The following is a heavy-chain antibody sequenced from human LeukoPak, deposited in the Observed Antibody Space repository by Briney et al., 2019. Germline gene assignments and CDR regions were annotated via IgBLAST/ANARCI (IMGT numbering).Heavy chain of an antibody. CDR3: ARGLSGPYYYYYMDV. D-gene: IGHD2-15*01. J-gene: IGHJ6*03. V-gene: IGHV1-2*02. CDR2: INPNSGGT. CDR1: GYTFTDYY. Sequence: ASVKVSCKASGYTFTDYYMHWVRQAPGQGLEWMGWINPNSGGTNYAQKFQGRVTMTRDTSISTAYMELSSLRSDDTAVYYCARGLSGPYYYYYMDVWGKGTTVTVSS.